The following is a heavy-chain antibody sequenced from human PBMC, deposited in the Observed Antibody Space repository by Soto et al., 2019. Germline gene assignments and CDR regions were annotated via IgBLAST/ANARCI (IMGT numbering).Heavy chain of an antibody. CDR1: GFSLSTSGVG. CDR2: IYWDDDK. CDR3: AHRPPYHVVPAAIKVNPWFDP. D-gene: IGHD2-2*02. J-gene: IGHJ5*02. Sequence: QITLKESGPTLVKPTQTLTLTCTFSGFSLSTSGVGVGWIRQPPGKALEWLALIYWDDDKRYSPSLKSRLTITKDTSKNQVVLTMTNMDPVDTATYYCAHRPPYHVVPAAIKVNPWFDPWGQGTLVTVSS. V-gene: IGHV2-5*02.